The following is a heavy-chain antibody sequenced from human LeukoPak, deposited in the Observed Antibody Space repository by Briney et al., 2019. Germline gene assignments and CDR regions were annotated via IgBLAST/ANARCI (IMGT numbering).Heavy chain of an antibody. D-gene: IGHD3-16*01. CDR3: ARDGILISSLDY. CDR2: IFYSGST. Sequence: SSETLSLTCTVSGGSISTSSYYWGWVRQPPGKGLEWIGNIFYSGSTYYNPSLKSRVTISVDTSKNQFSLKLSSVTAADTAVYYCARDGILISSLDYWGREPWSPSPQ. J-gene: IGHJ4*02. CDR1: GGSISTSSYY. V-gene: IGHV4-39*07.